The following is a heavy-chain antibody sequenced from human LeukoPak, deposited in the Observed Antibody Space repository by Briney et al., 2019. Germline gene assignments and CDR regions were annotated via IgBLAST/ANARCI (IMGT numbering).Heavy chain of an antibody. D-gene: IGHD3-16*01. CDR2: IYHSGST. J-gene: IGHJ4*02. Sequence: SETLSLTCTVSGGSISSSSYYWSWIRQPPGKGLEWIGYIYHSGSTYYNPSLKSRVTISVDRSKNQFSLKLSSVTAADTAVYYCARARYEVRVTLVYFDYWGQGTLVTVSS. CDR1: GGSISSSSYY. V-gene: IGHV4-30-2*01. CDR3: ARARYEVRVTLVYFDY.